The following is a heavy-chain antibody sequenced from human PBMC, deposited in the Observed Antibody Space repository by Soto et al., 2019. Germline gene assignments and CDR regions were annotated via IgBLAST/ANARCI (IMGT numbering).Heavy chain of an antibody. CDR1: GVSLSANI. J-gene: IGHJ4*02. D-gene: IGHD3-22*01. V-gene: IGHV3-53*01. Sequence: GGSLRLSCAVSGVSLSANIMSWVRQAPGKGLEWVLVFSGGGNAYYADSVKGRFIVSRDNFTNTLYLQMNSLRVEDTAVYYCAKHNLGGYYDNRGYHSWGDHFDCWGQGVLVTVSS. CDR2: FSGGGNA. CDR3: AKHNLGGYYDNRGYHSWGDHFDC.